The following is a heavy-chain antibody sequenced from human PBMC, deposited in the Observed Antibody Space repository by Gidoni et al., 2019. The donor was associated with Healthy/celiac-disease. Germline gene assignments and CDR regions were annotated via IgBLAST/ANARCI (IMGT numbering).Heavy chain of an antibody. J-gene: IGHJ4*02. D-gene: IGHD6-13*01. Sequence: EVQLVESGGGLVQPGRSLRLSCAASGFTFDDYAMHWVRQAPGKGLEWVSGISWNSGSIGYADSVKGRFTISRDNAKNSLYLQMNSLRAEDTALYYCAKGDGYSSSWPLDYWGQGTLVTVSS. V-gene: IGHV3-9*01. CDR2: ISWNSGSI. CDR3: AKGDGYSSSWPLDY. CDR1: GFTFDDYA.